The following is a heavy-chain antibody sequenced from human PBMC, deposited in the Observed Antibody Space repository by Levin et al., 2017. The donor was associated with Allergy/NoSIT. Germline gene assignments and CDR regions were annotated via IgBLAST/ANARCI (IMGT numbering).Heavy chain of an antibody. CDR3: ARQDGSGSCFDY. Sequence: PSETLSLTCTVSGGSISSITYYWVWIRQPPGKGLEWIGSIHYSGRLYYNPSLKSRVTISADTSKNQFSLKLTSVTAADTAVYYCARQDGSGSCFDYWGRGTLVTVSS. CDR1: GGSISSITYY. V-gene: IGHV4-39*01. CDR2: IHYSGRL. J-gene: IGHJ4*02. D-gene: IGHD3-10*01.